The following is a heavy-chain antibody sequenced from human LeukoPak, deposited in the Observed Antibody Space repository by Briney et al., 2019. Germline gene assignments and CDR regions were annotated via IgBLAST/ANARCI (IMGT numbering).Heavy chain of an antibody. CDR3: AGTYYDILTGSTLNYFDY. Sequence: PSETLSLTCTVSGGSISSSSYFWSWIRQHPGEGLEWIGYINYSGSTYYNPSLKSRVTISVDTSKNQFSLELNSVTAADTAVYHCAGTYYDILTGSTLNYFDYWGQGTLVTVSS. CDR1: GGSISSSSYF. J-gene: IGHJ4*02. V-gene: IGHV4-31*03. CDR2: INYSGST. D-gene: IGHD3-9*01.